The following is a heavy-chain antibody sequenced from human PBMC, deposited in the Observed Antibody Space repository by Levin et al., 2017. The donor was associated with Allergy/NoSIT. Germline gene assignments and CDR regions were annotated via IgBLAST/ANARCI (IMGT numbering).Heavy chain of an antibody. CDR3: ATLAWFGEFPYYFDH. V-gene: IGHV3-23*01. CDR1: GFTFGSNP. Sequence: GESLKISCSASGFTFGSNPMSWVRQAPGKGLECVSHISGSGGATYYADSVKGRFTISRDNSKNTLYLQMNSLRVQDTAVYYCATLAWFGEFPYYFDHWGQGTLVTASS. D-gene: IGHD3-10*01. CDR2: ISGSGGAT. J-gene: IGHJ4*02.